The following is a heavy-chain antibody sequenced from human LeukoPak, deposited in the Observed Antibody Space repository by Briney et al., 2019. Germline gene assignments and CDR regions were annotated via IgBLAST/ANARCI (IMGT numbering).Heavy chain of an antibody. Sequence: GGSLRLSCASSGFTFSSYPINWVRQAPGKGLEWVSYISSSSRTIYYADSVKGRFTISRDNAKNSLYLQMNSLRDEDTAVYFCARVLGGYDAFDVWGQGTMVTVSS. CDR2: ISSSSRTI. CDR1: GFTFSSYP. V-gene: IGHV3-48*02. D-gene: IGHD3-16*01. CDR3: ARVLGGYDAFDV. J-gene: IGHJ3*01.